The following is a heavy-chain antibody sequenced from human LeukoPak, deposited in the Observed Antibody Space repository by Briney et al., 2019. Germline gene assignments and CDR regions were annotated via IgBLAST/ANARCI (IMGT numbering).Heavy chain of an antibody. V-gene: IGHV3-30*18. J-gene: IGHJ4*02. CDR3: AKEVEWDSSSYHLDY. Sequence: GGSLRLSCAASGFTFSSYGMHWVRQAPGKGLEWVAVISYDGSNKYYADSVKGRFTISRDNSKNTLYLQMNSLRAEDTAVYYCAKEVEWDSSSYHLDYWGQGTLVTVSS. D-gene: IGHD6-13*01. CDR2: ISYDGSNK. CDR1: GFTFSSYG.